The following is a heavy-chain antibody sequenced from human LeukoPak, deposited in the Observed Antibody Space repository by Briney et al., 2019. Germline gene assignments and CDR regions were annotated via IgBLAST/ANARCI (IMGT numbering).Heavy chain of an antibody. V-gene: IGHV3-15*01. D-gene: IGHD4-11*01. Sequence: GGSLTLSCAASEFTFINAWMSRVRQAPGKGLEWVGRIKSKSDGGTTDYAAPVKGRFTISRDDSKNTLYLQMNSLKTEDTATYYCANDYRGAFDYWGQGTLVTVSS. CDR3: ANDYRGAFDY. J-gene: IGHJ4*02. CDR1: EFTFINAW. CDR2: IKSKSDGGTT.